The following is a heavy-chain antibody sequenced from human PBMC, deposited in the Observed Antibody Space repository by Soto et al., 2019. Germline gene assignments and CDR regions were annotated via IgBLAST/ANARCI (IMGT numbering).Heavy chain of an antibody. V-gene: IGHV4-38-2*02. CDR3: XRDLRLAVVAAMIKHNGMEV. CDR2: MYRGGTT. D-gene: IGHD6-25*01. J-gene: IGHJ6*02. Sequence: SETLSLTCDVSGYSISSGYYWGWIRLPPGKGLEWIGSMYRGGTTYYDPSLKSRATISADTSKNQASLKVNSVTAADTAVYYCXRDLRLAVVAAMIKHNGMEVSGQAPTLNVSS. CDR1: GYSISSGYY.